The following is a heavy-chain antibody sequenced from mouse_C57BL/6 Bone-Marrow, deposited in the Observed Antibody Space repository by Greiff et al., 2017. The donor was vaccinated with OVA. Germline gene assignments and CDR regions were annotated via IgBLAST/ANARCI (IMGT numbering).Heavy chain of an antibody. D-gene: IGHD1-3*01. V-gene: IGHV1-81*01. CDR1: GYTFTSYG. CDR3: ARAKLAWFAY. CDR2: IYPRSGNT. J-gene: IGHJ3*01. Sequence: QVQLQQSGAELARPGASVKLSCKASGYTFTSYGISWVKQRTGQGLEWIGEIYPRSGNTYYNEKFKGKATLTADKSSRTAYMELRSLTSEDSGVYFCARAKLAWFAYWGQGTLVTVSA.